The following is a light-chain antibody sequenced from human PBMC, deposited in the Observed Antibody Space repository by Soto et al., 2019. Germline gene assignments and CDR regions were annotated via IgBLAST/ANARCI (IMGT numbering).Light chain of an antibody. V-gene: IGLV3-21*04. Sequence: SYELTQPPSVSVAPGKTARITCGGNNIGSKSVHWYQQKPGQAPVLVIYYDSDRPSGIPERFSGSNSGNTAPLTISRVEAGDEADYYCQVWDSSSDHVVFGGVTKLTVL. J-gene: IGLJ2*01. CDR1: NIGSKS. CDR3: QVWDSSSDHVV. CDR2: YDS.